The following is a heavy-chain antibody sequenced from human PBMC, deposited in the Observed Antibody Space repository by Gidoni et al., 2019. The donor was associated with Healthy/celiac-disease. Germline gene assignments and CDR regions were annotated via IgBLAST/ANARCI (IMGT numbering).Heavy chain of an antibody. Sequence: QVLLQQWGPGLLKPSETLSLTCAVYGGSFSGYYWSWIRQPPGKGLEWIGEINHSGSTNYNPSLKSRVTISVDTSKNQFSLKLSSVTAADTAVYYCARGTLWSGYSYYYYGMDVWGKGTTVTVSS. V-gene: IGHV4-34*01. CDR2: INHSGST. J-gene: IGHJ6*04. CDR3: ARGTLWSGYSYYYYGMDV. CDR1: GGSFSGYY. D-gene: IGHD3-3*01.